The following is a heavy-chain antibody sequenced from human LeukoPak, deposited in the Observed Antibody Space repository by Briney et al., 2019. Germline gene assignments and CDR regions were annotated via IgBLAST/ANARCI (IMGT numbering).Heavy chain of an antibody. CDR2: IYYSGST. V-gene: IGHV4-31*03. Sequence: SETLSLTCTVSGGSISSSSYYWGWIRQHPGKGLEWIGYIYYSGSTYYNPSLKSRVTISVDTSKNQFSLKLSSVTAADTAVYYCARVLGYFDLWGRGTLVTVSS. J-gene: IGHJ2*01. CDR1: GGSISSSSYY. CDR3: ARVLGYFDL. D-gene: IGHD2-15*01.